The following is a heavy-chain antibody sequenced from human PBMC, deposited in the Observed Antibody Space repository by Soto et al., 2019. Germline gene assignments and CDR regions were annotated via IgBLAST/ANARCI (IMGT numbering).Heavy chain of an antibody. CDR2: IGTAGDP. Sequence: GGSLRLSCAASGFTFSSYDMHWVRQAPGKGLEWVSAIGTAGDPVYPGFVKGRFTIYREKAKKSLYLQMNSLRAGDTAVDYWARALKRGGWDFDIWGQGTMVTVSS. D-gene: IGHD6-19*01. V-gene: IGHV3-13*05. J-gene: IGHJ3*02. CDR3: ARALKRGGWDFDI. CDR1: GFTFSSYD.